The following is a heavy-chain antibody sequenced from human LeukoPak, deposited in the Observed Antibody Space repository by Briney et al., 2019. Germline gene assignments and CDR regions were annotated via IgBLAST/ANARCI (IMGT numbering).Heavy chain of an antibody. J-gene: IGHJ6*02. Sequence: ASVKVSCKASGYTFTGYYMHWVRQAPGQGLEWMGIINPSGGSTSYAQKFQGRVTMTRDTSTSTVYMELSSLRSEDTAVYYCAREWLELQQGRFYYGMDVWGQGTTVTVSS. CDR1: GYTFTGYY. D-gene: IGHD1-7*01. CDR2: INPSGGST. CDR3: AREWLELQQGRFYYGMDV. V-gene: IGHV1-46*01.